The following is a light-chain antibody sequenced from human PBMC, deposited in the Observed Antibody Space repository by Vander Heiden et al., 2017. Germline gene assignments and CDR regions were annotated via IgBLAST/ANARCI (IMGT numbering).Light chain of an antibody. CDR2: QDS. Sequence: SYELTQPPSVSVSQGQTASITCSGDKLGDKYACWYQQKPGQSPVLVIYQDSKRPSGIPERFSGSNSGNTATLTISGTQAMDEADYYCQAWDSSILFGGGTKLTVL. J-gene: IGLJ2*01. CDR3: QAWDSSIL. V-gene: IGLV3-1*01. CDR1: KLGDKY.